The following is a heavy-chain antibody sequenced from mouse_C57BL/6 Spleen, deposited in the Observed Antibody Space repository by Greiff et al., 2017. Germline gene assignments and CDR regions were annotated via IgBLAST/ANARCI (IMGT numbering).Heavy chain of an antibody. Sequence: QVQLQQPGAELVKPGASVKLSCKASGYTFTSYWMQWVNQRPGQGLEWIGEIDPSDSYNNYNQNFKGKATLTVATSASTASRHLSSLTSEDSAVYYCARSDAVVADDYWGHGTTLTVSS. CDR1: GYTFTSYW. D-gene: IGHD1-1*01. J-gene: IGHJ2*01. CDR2: IDPSDSYN. CDR3: ARSDAVVADDY. V-gene: IGHV1-50*01.